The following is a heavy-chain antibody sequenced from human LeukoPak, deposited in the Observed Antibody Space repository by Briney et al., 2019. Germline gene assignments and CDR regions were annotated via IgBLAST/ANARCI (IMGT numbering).Heavy chain of an antibody. D-gene: IGHD3-10*01. V-gene: IGHV3-30*02. CDR3: AKEDKKYSMVRGVNSPDYYYYMDV. J-gene: IGHJ6*03. Sequence: GGSLRLSCAASGFTFSDYGMHWVRLAPGKGLEWVAFIRYDGSNKYYADSVKGRFTISRDNSKNTLYLQMNSLRAEDTAVYYCAKEDKKYSMVRGVNSPDYYYYMDVWGKGTTVTISS. CDR1: GFTFSDYG. CDR2: IRYDGSNK.